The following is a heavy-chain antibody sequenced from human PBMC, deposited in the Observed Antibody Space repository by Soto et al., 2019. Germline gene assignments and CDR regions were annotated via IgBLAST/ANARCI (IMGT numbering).Heavy chain of an antibody. CDR1: GFTFSSYA. Sequence: EVQLLESGGGLVQPGGSLRLSCAASGFTFSSYAMSWVRQAPGKGLEWVSAISGSGGSTYYADSVKGRFTISRDNSKYRLYLPMNGLRADDTAVYYGAKTKAEAAGRDHFGYWGQGTLVAVS. V-gene: IGHV3-23*01. CDR2: ISGSGGST. J-gene: IGHJ4*02. D-gene: IGHD6-13*01. CDR3: AKTKAEAAGRDHFGY.